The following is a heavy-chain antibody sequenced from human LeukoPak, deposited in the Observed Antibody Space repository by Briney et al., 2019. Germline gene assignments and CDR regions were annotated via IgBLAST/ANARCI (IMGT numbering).Heavy chain of an antibody. CDR1: GYTFTNFG. V-gene: IGHV1-18*01. J-gene: IGHJ1*01. CDR2: ISAYNGNT. D-gene: IGHD3-22*01. Sequence: GASVKVSCKASGYTFTNFGISWVRQAPGQRPEWMGWISAYNGNTNYAQNVQDRVTLTTDTSTTTAYMELRSLKSDDTAVYYCARDKDEDYDTSGMFQYWGQGTLVTVSS. CDR3: ARDKDEDYDTSGMFQY.